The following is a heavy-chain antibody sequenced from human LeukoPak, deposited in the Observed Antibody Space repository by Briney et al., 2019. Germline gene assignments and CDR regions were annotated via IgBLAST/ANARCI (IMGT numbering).Heavy chain of an antibody. V-gene: IGHV3-23*01. Sequence: PGGSLRLSCAASGFTFSSYAMSWVRQAPGKGLEWVSAISGSGGSTYYADSVKGRFTISRDNSKNTLYLQMNSLRAEDTAVYYCAKVRVPWLFPSITFDHWGQGTLVTVSS. CDR2: ISGSGGST. CDR3: AKVRVPWLFPSITFDH. CDR1: GFTFSSYA. J-gene: IGHJ4*02. D-gene: IGHD3-22*01.